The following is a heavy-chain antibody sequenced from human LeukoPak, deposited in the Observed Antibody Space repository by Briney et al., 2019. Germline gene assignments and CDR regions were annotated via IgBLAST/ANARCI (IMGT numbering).Heavy chain of an antibody. V-gene: IGHV4-59*01. J-gene: IGHJ4*02. D-gene: IGHD3-10*01. CDR1: GGSISSYY. Sequence: SETLSLTCTVSGGSISSYYWSWIRQPPGKGLEWIGYIYYSGSTNYNPSLKSRVTISLDTSKNQFSLKLSSGTAADTAVYYCARSELLWFGGVNSGFDYWGQGTLVTVSS. CDR2: IYYSGST. CDR3: ARSELLWFGGVNSGFDY.